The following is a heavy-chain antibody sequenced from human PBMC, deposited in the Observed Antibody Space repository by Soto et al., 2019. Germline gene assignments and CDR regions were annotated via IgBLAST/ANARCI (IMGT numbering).Heavy chain of an antibody. J-gene: IGHJ6*02. CDR1: GFTFSSYA. CDR3: TTSPHRDSERVFV. D-gene: IGHD1-26*01. CDR2: IKQDGTEK. Sequence: GGSLGLSCAASGFTFSSYAMSWVRRTSGKGLEWVANIKQDGTEKYYVDSVRGRLTVSRDNAKSSLYLQMNSLRVEDTAVYYCTTSPHRDSERVFVWGQGTTVTVSS. V-gene: IGHV3-7*01.